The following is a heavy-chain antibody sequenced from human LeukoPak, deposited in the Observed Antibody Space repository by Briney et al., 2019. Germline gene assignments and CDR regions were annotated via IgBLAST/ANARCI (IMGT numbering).Heavy chain of an antibody. D-gene: IGHD4-23*01. CDR1: GFTFSTYG. Sequence: GGSLRLSCAASGFTFSTYGMNWVRQAPGKGLEWVSVISASGGTTYYADSVKGRFTISRDNSKNTLYLQMNSLRAEDTAVYYCAKRSDYGGDWKYFDYWGQGTPVTVSS. V-gene: IGHV3-23*01. CDR3: AKRSDYGGDWKYFDY. CDR2: ISASGGTT. J-gene: IGHJ4*02.